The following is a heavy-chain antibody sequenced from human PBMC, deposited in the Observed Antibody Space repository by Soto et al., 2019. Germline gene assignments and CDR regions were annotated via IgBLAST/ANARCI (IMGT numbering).Heavy chain of an antibody. CDR2: ISSSSGSI. V-gene: IGHV3-48*01. CDR1: GFTFSSYS. Sequence: GGSLRLSCAASGFTFSSYSMNWVRQAPGKGLEWVSYISSSSGSIYYADSVKGRFTISRDNAKNTLYLQMNSLRAEDTAVYYCAKYPYYDFWSGYYPDWGQGTLVTVSS. D-gene: IGHD3-3*01. CDR3: AKYPYYDFWSGYYPD. J-gene: IGHJ4*02.